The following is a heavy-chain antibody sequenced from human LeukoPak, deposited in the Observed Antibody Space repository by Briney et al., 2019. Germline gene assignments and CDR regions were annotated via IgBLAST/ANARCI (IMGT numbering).Heavy chain of an antibody. CDR2: IWYDGSNK. J-gene: IGHJ4*02. V-gene: IGHV3-33*06. D-gene: IGHD1-26*01. Sequence: PGGSLRLSCAASGFSVSSYGMHWVRQAPGKGLEWVAVIWYDGSNKYYADSVKGRFTISRDNSKNTLYLQMNSLRAEDMAVYYCAKDRRWELLLDYWGQGTLVTVSS. CDR1: GFSVSSYG. CDR3: AKDRRWELLLDY.